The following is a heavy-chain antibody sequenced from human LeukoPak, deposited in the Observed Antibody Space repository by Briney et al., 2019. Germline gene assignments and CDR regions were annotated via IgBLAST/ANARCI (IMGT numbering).Heavy chain of an antibody. CDR3: ARDRVVAAAATYYYYGMDV. V-gene: IGHV4-59*01. CDR1: GDSIRGYH. CDR2: IYYSGST. Sequence: PSETLSLTCAVSGDSIRGYHWSWIRQPPGKGLEWIGYIYYSGSTNYNPSLKSRVTISVDTSKNQFSLKLSSVTAADTAVYYCARDRVVAAAATYYYYGMDVWGQGTTVTVSS. J-gene: IGHJ6*02. D-gene: IGHD6-13*01.